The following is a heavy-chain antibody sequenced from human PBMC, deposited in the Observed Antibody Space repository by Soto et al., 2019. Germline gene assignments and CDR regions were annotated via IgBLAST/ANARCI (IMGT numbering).Heavy chain of an antibody. V-gene: IGHV4-34*01. CDR3: ASSINTMIVEI. CDR1: GGSFSGYY. J-gene: IGHJ3*02. CDR2: INHSGST. Sequence: QVQLQQWGAGLLKPSETLSLTCAVYGGSFSGYYWSWIRQPPGKGLEWIGEINHSGSTNYNPSLKSRVTISVDTSKNQFSLKLSSVTAADTAVYYCASSINTMIVEIWGQGTMVTVSS. D-gene: IGHD3-22*01.